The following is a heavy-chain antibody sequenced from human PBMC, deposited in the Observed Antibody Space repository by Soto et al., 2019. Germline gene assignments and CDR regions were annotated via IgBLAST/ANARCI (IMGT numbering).Heavy chain of an antibody. CDR1: GFVYEMHW. J-gene: IGHJ4*02. CDR3: TRGHRPRSVVKVAX. V-gene: IGHV3-74*01. D-gene: IGHD2-15*01. Sequence: GSLRLSFAASGFVYEMHWMHWVRQTPGKGPEWVSRISYDGARTDYAYSVKVRFTISKDKSKNILHLQMNSLRAEETAVYYCTRGHRPRSVVKVAXWGLGALVTVSX. CDR2: ISYDGART.